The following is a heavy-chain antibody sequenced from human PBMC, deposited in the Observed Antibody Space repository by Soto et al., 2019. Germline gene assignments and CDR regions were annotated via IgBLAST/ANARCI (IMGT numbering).Heavy chain of an antibody. CDR1: GFTFRNYA. Sequence: GGSLRLSCAASGFTFRNYAMYWVRQAPGKGLEWVSGISVSGGSTYYAASVKGRFTVSRDNSKNTVYLQMNSLRAEDTAVYYCATALGVRGVTEHDYWGQGTLVTVSS. J-gene: IGHJ4*02. V-gene: IGHV3-23*01. D-gene: IGHD3-10*01. CDR2: ISVSGGST. CDR3: ATALGVRGVTEHDY.